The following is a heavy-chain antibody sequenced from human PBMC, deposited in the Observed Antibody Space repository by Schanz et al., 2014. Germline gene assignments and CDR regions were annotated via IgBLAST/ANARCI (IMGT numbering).Heavy chain of an antibody. CDR3: AGMATVTYFDF. D-gene: IGHD4-17*01. Sequence: QVQLQESGPGLVRPSETLSLTCAVSGYSISRSNWWGWIRQPPGKGLEFIGYIYYSGNTYYNPSLKRRVTMSLDTSKNQFSLKLTSVTAVDTAVYYCAGMATVTYFDFWGQGTLVTVSS. CDR2: IYYSGNT. J-gene: IGHJ4*02. CDR1: GYSISRSNW. V-gene: IGHV4-28*01.